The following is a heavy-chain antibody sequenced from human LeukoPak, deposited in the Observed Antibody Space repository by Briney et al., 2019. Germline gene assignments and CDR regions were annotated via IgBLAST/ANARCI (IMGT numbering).Heavy chain of an antibody. CDR1: GFTFSSYG. J-gene: IGHJ5*02. D-gene: IGHD3-10*01. V-gene: IGHV3-30*02. CDR2: IRYDESNK. Sequence: PGGSLRLSCAASGFTFSSYGMHWVRQAPGKGLEWVAFIRYDESNKYYADSVKGRFTISRDNSKNTLYLQMNSLRAEDTAVYYCARDGIRGVTHVTWGQGTLVTVSS. CDR3: ARDGIRGVTHVT.